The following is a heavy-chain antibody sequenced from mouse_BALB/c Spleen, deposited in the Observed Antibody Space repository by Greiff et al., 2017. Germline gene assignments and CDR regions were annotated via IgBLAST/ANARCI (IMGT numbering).Heavy chain of an antibody. D-gene: IGHD1-1*01. V-gene: IGHV1-63*01. CDR1: GYAFTNYW. CDR3: ARSGATVVATGFDY. Sequence: QVQLQQSGAELVRPGTSVKISCKASGYAFTNYWLGWVKQRPGHGLEWIGDIYPGSGNTYYNEKFKGKATLTADKSSSTAYMQLSSLASEDSAVYYCARSGATVVATGFDYWGQGTTLTVSS. CDR2: IYPGSGNT. J-gene: IGHJ2*01.